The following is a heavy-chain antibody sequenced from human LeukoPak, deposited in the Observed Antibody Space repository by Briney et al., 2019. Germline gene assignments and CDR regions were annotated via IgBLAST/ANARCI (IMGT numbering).Heavy chain of an antibody. V-gene: IGHV4-34*01. CDR3: ARGGRRWLQYGGFDY. CDR1: GGSFSGYY. Sequence: SETLSLTCAVYGGSFSGYYWSWIRQPPGKGLEWIGEINHSGSTNYNPSLKSRVTISVDTSKNQFSPKLSSVTAADTAVYYCARGGRRWLQYGGFDYWGQGTLVTVSS. D-gene: IGHD5-24*01. CDR2: INHSGST. J-gene: IGHJ4*02.